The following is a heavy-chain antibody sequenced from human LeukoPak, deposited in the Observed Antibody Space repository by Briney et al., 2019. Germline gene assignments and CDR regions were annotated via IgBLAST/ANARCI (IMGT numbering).Heavy chain of an antibody. V-gene: IGHV1-2*06. D-gene: IGHD3-3*01. Sequence: ASVKVSCKASGYTFTSYDINWVRQATGQGLEWMGRINLKSGGINYAQKFQGRVTMTRDTSISTAYLDLSRLRFDDTAVYYCARDRDGGVGTIDYWGQGTLVPVSS. CDR2: INLKSGGI. CDR1: GYTFTSYD. J-gene: IGHJ4*02. CDR3: ARDRDGGVGTIDY.